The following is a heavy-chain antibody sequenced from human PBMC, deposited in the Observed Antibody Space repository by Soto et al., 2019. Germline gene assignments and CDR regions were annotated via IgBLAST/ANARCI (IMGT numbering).Heavy chain of an antibody. CDR2: IYYSGST. CDR3: ARGPPVLAPYYYYMDV. J-gene: IGHJ6*03. CDR1: GGSISSYY. V-gene: IGHV4-59*01. D-gene: IGHD2-8*02. Sequence: SETLSLTCTVSGGSISSYYWSWIRQPPGKGLEWIGFIYYSGSTNYNPSLKSRVTISVDTSKNQFSLKLSSVTAADTAVYYCARGPPVLAPYYYYMDVWGKGTTVTVSS.